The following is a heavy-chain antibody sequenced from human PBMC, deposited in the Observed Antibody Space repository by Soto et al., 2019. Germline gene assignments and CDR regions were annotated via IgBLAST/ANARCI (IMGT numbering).Heavy chain of an antibody. V-gene: IGHV4-31*03. CDR2: IYHSGST. CDR3: ARDRLSLIRGVPHYDGIDV. J-gene: IGHJ6*02. CDR1: GGSITSANFF. D-gene: IGHD3-10*01. Sequence: QVQLQESGPGLVKPSQTLSLTCTVSGGSITSANFFWTWIRQHPGKGLEWIGYIYHSGSTYYNPSLKSRVTISIDKSQNPCSLTLTSVTAADTAIYFCARDRLSLIRGVPHYDGIDVWGQGTTVTVSS.